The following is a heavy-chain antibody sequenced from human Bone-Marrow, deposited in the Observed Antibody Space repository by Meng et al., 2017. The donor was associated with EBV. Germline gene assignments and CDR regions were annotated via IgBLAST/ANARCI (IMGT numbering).Heavy chain of an antibody. CDR1: VGTGNILA. J-gene: IGHJ4*02. CDR3: ARVKGLGATLGYYFDF. D-gene: IGHD1-26*01. CDR2: IIPIFVTQ. V-gene: IGHV1-69*06. Sequence: VQLVRSWCEVEKAGASVNVSRTVSVGTGNILATSWVRQAPGQGLVWMGGIIPIFVTQNYARKFQGRVTITADKSTRTSYMELSSLRSDDTAVYYCARVKGLGATLGYYFDFWGQGTLVTVSS.